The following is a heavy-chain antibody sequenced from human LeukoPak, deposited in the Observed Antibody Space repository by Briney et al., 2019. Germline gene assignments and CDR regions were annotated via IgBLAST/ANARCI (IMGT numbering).Heavy chain of an antibody. CDR1: GYTFSGFY. D-gene: IGHD6-13*01. Sequence: ASVKVSCKASGYTFSGFYIHWVRQAPGQGLEWMGWINPNSGGTNYAQKFQGRVTMTRDTSISTAYMELSRLRSDDTAVYYCARVEGSSWYSYWGQGTLVTVSS. CDR3: ARVEGSSWYSY. V-gene: IGHV1-2*02. J-gene: IGHJ4*02. CDR2: INPNSGGT.